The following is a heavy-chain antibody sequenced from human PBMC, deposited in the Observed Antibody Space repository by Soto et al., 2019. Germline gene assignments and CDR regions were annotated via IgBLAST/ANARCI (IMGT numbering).Heavy chain of an antibody. CDR1: GGSITSSSHF. D-gene: IGHD6-25*01. V-gene: IGHV4-39*01. CDR3: AGQTFTIAAASYGRSNWFDP. CDR2: IYFTGNT. J-gene: IGHJ5*02. Sequence: SETLSLTCSASGGSITSSSHFWGWVRQPPGKGLEWIGTIYFTGNTYYTPSLKSRLTMSIDTSKNEFSLRLNSVTAADTAVYYCAGQTFTIAAASYGRSNWFDPWGPGTLGTVSS.